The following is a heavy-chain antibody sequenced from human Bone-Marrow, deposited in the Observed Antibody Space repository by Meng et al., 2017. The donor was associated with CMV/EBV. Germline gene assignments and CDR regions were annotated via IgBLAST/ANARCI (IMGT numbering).Heavy chain of an antibody. CDR2: IFYSGST. Sequence: SETLSLTCTVSGGSISSSSYYWGWIRQPPGKGLEWIGSIFYSGSTYYNPSLKSRVSISVDTSRNQFSLKLSSVTAADTAVYYCARESRRDLFDPWGQGPRVTVSS. V-gene: IGHV4-39*02. CDR1: GGSISSSSYY. CDR3: ARESRRDLFDP. J-gene: IGHJ5*02.